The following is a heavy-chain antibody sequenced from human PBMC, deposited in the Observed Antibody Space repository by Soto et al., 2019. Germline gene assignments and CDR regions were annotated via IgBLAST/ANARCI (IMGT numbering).Heavy chain of an antibody. V-gene: IGHV1-2*02. D-gene: IGHD2-2*01. J-gene: IGHJ6*02. CDR1: GYTFTGYY. CDR2: INPNSGGT. Sequence: ASVKVSCKASGYTFTGYYMHWVRQAPGQGLEWMGWINPNSGGTNYAQKFQGRVTMTRDTSISTAYMELSRLRSDDTAVYYCAREGIVVVPAVHRVYGMDVWGQGTTVTVSS. CDR3: AREGIVVVPAVHRVYGMDV.